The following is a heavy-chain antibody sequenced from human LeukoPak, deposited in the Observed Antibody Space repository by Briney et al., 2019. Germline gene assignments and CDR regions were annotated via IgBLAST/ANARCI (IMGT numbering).Heavy chain of an antibody. CDR1: GGSISSGGYY. V-gene: IGHV4-30-4*08. J-gene: IGHJ6*03. CDR3: ARVHCSSTSCYYYMDV. Sequence: SETLSLTCTVSGGSISSGGYYWSWIRQPPGKGLEWIGYIYYSGSTYYNPSLKSRVTISVDTSKNQFSLKLSSVTAADTAVYYCARVHCSSTSCYYYMDVWGKGTTVTVSS. CDR2: IYYSGST. D-gene: IGHD2-2*01.